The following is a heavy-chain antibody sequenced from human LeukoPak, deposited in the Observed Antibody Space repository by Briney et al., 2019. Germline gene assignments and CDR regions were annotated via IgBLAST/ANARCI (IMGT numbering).Heavy chain of an antibody. CDR2: INSDGSST. D-gene: IGHD3-9*01. CDR1: GFTFSSYW. V-gene: IGHV3-74*01. J-gene: IGHJ4*02. CDR3: ARAGYFDWLLDY. Sequence: GGSLRLSRAASGFTFSSYWMHWVRQAPGKGLVWVSRINSDGSSTSYADSVKGRFTISRDNAKNTLYLQMNSLRAEDTAVYYCARAGYFDWLLDYWGQGTLVTVSS.